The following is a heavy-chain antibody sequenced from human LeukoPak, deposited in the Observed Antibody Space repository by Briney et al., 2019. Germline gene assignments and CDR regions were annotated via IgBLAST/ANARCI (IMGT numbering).Heavy chain of an antibody. V-gene: IGHV3-23*01. CDR2: ISGSGRHT. J-gene: IGHJ6*03. D-gene: IGHD5-24*01. CDR3: AKGGAATMRDGYNYYYYYMEV. CDR1: RITYSSHA. Sequence: GGPVRLSCAASRITYSSHAMSWVRQSPGKGLEWVSLISGSGRHTYYGDSVKGRFTISRDNSTNRLYLQMNSLRPDDTAVYYCAKGGAATMRDGYNYYYYYMEVWGRGTTVTVSS.